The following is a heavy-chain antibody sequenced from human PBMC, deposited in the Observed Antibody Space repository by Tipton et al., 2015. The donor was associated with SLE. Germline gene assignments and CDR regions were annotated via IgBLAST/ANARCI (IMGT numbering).Heavy chain of an antibody. CDR3: AKYSITMVRGVMGYFDY. CDR1: GFTFSSYG. CDR2: IRYDGSNK. Sequence: SLRLSCAASGFTFSSYGMHWVRQAPGKGLEWVAFIRYDGSNKYYADSVKGRFTISRDNSKNTLYLQMNSLRAEDTAVYYCAKYSITMVRGVMGYFDYWGQGTLVTVSS. D-gene: IGHD3-10*01. V-gene: IGHV3-30*02. J-gene: IGHJ4*02.